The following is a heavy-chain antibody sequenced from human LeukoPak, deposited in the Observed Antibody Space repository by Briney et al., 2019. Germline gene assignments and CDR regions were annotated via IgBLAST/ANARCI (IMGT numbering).Heavy chain of an antibody. V-gene: IGHV3-74*01. J-gene: IGHJ3*02. Sequence: GGSLRLSCAASGFTFSSYWMSWVRQDPRKGLVWVSRINGDGRNINYADSVRGRFTISRDNAKNTLYLQMNTLRVEDTAVYYCAREGGAAEQYAFDIWGQGTMVTVSS. CDR2: INGDGRNI. D-gene: IGHD6-13*01. CDR3: AREGGAAEQYAFDI. CDR1: GFTFSSYW.